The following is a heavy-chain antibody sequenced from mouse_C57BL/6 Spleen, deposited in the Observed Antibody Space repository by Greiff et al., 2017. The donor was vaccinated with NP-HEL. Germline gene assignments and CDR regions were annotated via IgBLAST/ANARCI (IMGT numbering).Heavy chain of an antibody. V-gene: IGHV1-80*01. CDR3: ARAGEYDRVWFAY. D-gene: IGHD2-14*01. CDR2: IYPGDGDT. J-gene: IGHJ3*01. Sequence: VQLQQSGAELVKPGASVKISCKASGYAFSSYWMNWVKQRPGKGLEWIGQIYPGDGDTNYNGKFKGKATLTADKSSSTAYMQLSSLTSEDSAVYFWARAGEYDRVWFAYWGQGTLVTVSA. CDR1: GYAFSSYW.